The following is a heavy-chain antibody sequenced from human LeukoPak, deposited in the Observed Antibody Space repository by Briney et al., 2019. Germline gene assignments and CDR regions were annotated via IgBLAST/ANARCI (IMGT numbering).Heavy chain of an antibody. D-gene: IGHD6-13*01. Sequence: ASVKVSCKASGYTFTSYYMHWVRQAPGQGLEWMGIINHSGGSTSYAQKFQGRVTMTRDTSTSTVYMELSSLRSEDTAVYYCARMPPGIAAAGTVFGWFDPWGQGTLVTVSS. CDR3: ARMPPGIAAAGTVFGWFDP. V-gene: IGHV1-46*01. CDR1: GYTFTSYY. J-gene: IGHJ5*02. CDR2: INHSGGST.